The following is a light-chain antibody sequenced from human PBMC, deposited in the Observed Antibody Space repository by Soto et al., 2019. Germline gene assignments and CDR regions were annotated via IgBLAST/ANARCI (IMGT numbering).Light chain of an antibody. J-gene: IGLJ3*02. CDR2: EVT. CDR1: SSDVGAYNY. CDR3: SSFASSNTWV. Sequence: QSALTQPPSASGSPGQSVTISCTGTSSDVGAYNYVSWYQQHAGKAPKLVIYEVTKRPSGVPDRFSGSKSANTASLTVSGLQAEEEADYYCSSFASSNTWVFGGGTKRTVL. V-gene: IGLV2-8*01.